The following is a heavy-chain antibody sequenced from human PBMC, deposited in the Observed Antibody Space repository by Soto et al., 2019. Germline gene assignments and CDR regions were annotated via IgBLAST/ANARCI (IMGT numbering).Heavy chain of an antibody. V-gene: IGHV3-33*01. D-gene: IGHD5-18*01. CDR1: GFTFSSYG. Sequence: QVQLVESGGGVVQPGRSLRLSCAASGFTFSSYGMHWVRQAPGKGLEWVAVIWYDGSNKYYADSVKGRFTISRDNSKNTLYLQMNSLRAEDTAVYYCARVSYSYGHYYFDYWGQGTLVTVSS. J-gene: IGHJ4*02. CDR3: ARVSYSYGHYYFDY. CDR2: IWYDGSNK.